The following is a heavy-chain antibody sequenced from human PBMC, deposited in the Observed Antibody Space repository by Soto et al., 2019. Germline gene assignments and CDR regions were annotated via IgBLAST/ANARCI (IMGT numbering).Heavy chain of an antibody. Sequence: SGPTLVNPTQTLTVTCTFSGFSLRTSGVGVGWIRQPPGKALEWLALIYWDDDKRYSPSLKSRLTITKDTSKNQVVLTMTNMHPVYTATYYCAHRSRTIAARPLDYWGQGTLVTVPS. V-gene: IGHV2-5*02. CDR3: AHRSRTIAARPLDY. D-gene: IGHD6-6*01. CDR2: IYWDDDK. CDR1: GFSLRTSGVG. J-gene: IGHJ4*02.